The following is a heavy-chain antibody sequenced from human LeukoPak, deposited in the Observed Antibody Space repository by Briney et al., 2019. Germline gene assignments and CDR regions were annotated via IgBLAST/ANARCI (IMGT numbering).Heavy chain of an antibody. D-gene: IGHD4-17*01. CDR2: IYHSGST. CDR3: ARMLKASATVTTLWFDP. CDR1: GGSISSGGYY. Sequence: SQTLSLTCTVSGGSISSGGYYWSWIRQPPGKGLEWIGYIYHSGSTYYNPSLKSRVTISVDTSKNQFSLKLSSVTAADTAVYYCARMLKASATVTTLWFDPWGQGTLVTVSS. J-gene: IGHJ5*02. V-gene: IGHV4-30-2*02.